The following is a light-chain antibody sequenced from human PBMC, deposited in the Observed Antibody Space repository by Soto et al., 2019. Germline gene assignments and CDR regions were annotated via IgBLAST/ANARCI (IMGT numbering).Light chain of an antibody. CDR1: SSDVGGYNF. CDR3: SSYTSSSIYV. CDR2: EVS. V-gene: IGLV2-14*01. J-gene: IGLJ1*01. Sequence: QSVLTQPASVSGSPGQSITISCTGTSSDVGGYNFVSWYQQHPGTAPKLMIYEVSNRPSGVSNRFSGSKSGNTASLTISGLQAEDEADYYCSSYTSSSIYVFGTGTKVPVL.